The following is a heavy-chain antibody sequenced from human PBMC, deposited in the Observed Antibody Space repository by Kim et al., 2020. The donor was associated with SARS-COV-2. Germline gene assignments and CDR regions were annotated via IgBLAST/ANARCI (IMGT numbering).Heavy chain of an antibody. CDR1: GFTFSSYW. Sequence: GGSLRLSCAASGFTFSSYWMHWVRQAPGKGLVWVSRINSDGSSTGYADSVKGRFTISRDNAKNTLYLQMNSLRAEDTAVYYCARGRTAMSNYMDVWCKGTTVTVSS. CDR2: INSDGSST. J-gene: IGHJ6*03. V-gene: IGHV3-74*01. D-gene: IGHD5-18*01. CDR3: ARGRTAMSNYMDV.